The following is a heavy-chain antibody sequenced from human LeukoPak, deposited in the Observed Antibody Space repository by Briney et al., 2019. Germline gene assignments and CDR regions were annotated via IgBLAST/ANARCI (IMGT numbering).Heavy chain of an antibody. Sequence: SETLSLTCDVSGGSFNDYYWSWIRQPPGKGLEWIGYIYYSGSTNYNPSLKSRVTISVDTSKNQFSLKLSSVTAADTAVYYCARNYYDSSGPHWYFDLWGRGTLVTVSS. D-gene: IGHD3-22*01. CDR1: GGSFNDYY. CDR2: IYYSGST. CDR3: ARNYYDSSGPHWYFDL. J-gene: IGHJ2*01. V-gene: IGHV4-59*01.